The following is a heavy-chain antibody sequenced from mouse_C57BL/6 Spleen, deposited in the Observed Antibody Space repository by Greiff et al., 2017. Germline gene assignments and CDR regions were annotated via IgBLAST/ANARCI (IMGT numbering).Heavy chain of an antibody. J-gene: IGHJ1*03. CDR1: GFTFSDYY. CDR3: ARKDSNWGYWYFDV. CDR2: INYDGSST. V-gene: IGHV5-16*01. D-gene: IGHD2-5*01. Sequence: EVQLVESEGGLVQPGSSMKLSCTASGFTFSDYYMAWVRQVPEKGLEWVANINYDGSSTYYLDSLKSRFIISRDNAKNILYLQMSSLKSEDTATYYCARKDSNWGYWYFDVWGTGTTVTVSS.